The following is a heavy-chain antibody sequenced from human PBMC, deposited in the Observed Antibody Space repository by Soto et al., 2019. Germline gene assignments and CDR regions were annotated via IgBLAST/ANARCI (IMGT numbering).Heavy chain of an antibody. J-gene: IGHJ4*02. D-gene: IGHD2-8*01. V-gene: IGHV3-9*01. CDR3: AKAKLNRGENGLIRNYIDY. CDR1: GFTFDDYA. Sequence: EVQLVEYGGGLVQPGRSLRLSCAASGFTFDDYAMHWVRQAPGKGLEWVSGISWNSGIIGYADSVKGRFTISRDNAKNALYLQMNSQRAADTAVYYCAKAKLNRGENGLIRNYIDYWGQGTLVTVSS. CDR2: ISWNSGII.